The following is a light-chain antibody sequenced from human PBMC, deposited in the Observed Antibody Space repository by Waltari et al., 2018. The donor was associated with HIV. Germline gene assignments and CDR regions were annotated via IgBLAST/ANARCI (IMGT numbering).Light chain of an antibody. V-gene: IGLV8-61*01. Sequence: QTVVTQEPSFSVSPGGTVTLTCGLSSGSVSSSYYPSWYQQTPGQAPRTLIYSPNPRSSGVPDRFSGSILGNKAALTITGAQADDESDYYCVLYMGNGISVFGGGTKLTVL. CDR3: VLYMGNGISV. J-gene: IGLJ3*02. CDR1: SGSVSSSYY. CDR2: SPN.